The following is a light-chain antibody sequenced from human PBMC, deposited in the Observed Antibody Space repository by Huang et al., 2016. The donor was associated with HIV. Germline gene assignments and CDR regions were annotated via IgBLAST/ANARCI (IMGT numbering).Light chain of an antibody. CDR2: AAS. J-gene: IGKJ1*01. Sequence: EIVMTQSPATLSVSPGERATLSCRASQSVSSNLAWYQQKPGQAPRPLIYAASTRATGIPARFSGGGSGTEFTLTISSLQSEDFAVYYCQQYNNWPRTFGQGTKVEIK. CDR1: QSVSSN. CDR3: QQYNNWPRT. V-gene: IGKV3-15*01.